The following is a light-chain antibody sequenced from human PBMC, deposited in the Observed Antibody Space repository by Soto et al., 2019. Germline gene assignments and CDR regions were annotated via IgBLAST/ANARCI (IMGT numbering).Light chain of an antibody. CDR1: QSVLFSTNNKNF. CDR2: WAS. J-gene: IGKJ1*01. CDR3: QQYDSFSVT. Sequence: DIVMTQSPDSLAVSLGERATVNCKSSQSVLFSTNNKNFLAWYQQKPGQPPKLLLYWASTRESGVPDRFSGSGSGTEFTLTISSLQPDDFATYYCQQYDSFSVTFGQGTKVDIK. V-gene: IGKV4-1*01.